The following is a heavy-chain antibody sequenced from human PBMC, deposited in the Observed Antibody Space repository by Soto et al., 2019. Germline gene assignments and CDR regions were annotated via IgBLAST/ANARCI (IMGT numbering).Heavy chain of an antibody. CDR2: IIPILNSP. J-gene: IGHJ6*02. D-gene: IGHD2-21*01. V-gene: IGHV1-69*13. CDR1: GGTFGSYA. CDR3: AREAPYCTSATCPKFYDMDV. Sequence: ASVKVSCKASGGTFGSYAITWVRRAPGQGLEWLGGIIPILNSPAYAQKFQARVVITADEITNTAYMELNSLRLDDTAVYYCAREAPYCTSATCPKFYDMDVWGQGTTVTVSS.